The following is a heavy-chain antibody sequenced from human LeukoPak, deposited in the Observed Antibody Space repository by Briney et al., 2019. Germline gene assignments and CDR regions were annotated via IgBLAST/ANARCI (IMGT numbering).Heavy chain of an antibody. Sequence: GSLRLSCAASGFTFSNYAMSWVRQAPGKGLEWVANIKQDGSEKYYVDSVKGRFTISRDNAKNSLYLQMNSLRAEDTAVYYCAGSGFDYWGQGTLVTVSS. CDR2: IKQDGSEK. CDR3: AGSGFDY. V-gene: IGHV3-7*01. CDR1: GFTFSNYA. J-gene: IGHJ4*02. D-gene: IGHD2-15*01.